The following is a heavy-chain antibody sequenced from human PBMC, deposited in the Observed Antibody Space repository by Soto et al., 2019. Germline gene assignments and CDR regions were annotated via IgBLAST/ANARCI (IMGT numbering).Heavy chain of an antibody. CDR2: IIPIFGTA. D-gene: IGHD6-13*01. CDR3: ARDSRSLYSSSWYVVPLRARHVDWFDP. Sequence: QVQLVQSGAEVQKPGSSVKVSCKASGGTFSSYAISWVRQAPGQGLEWMGGIIPIFGTANYAQKFQGRVTITADESTSTAYMELSSLRSEDTAVYYCARDSRSLYSSSWYVVPLRARHVDWFDPWGQGTLVTVSS. V-gene: IGHV1-69*01. CDR1: GGTFSSYA. J-gene: IGHJ5*02.